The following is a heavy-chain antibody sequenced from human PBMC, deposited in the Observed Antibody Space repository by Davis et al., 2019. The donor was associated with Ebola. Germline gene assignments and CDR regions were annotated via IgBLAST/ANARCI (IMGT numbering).Heavy chain of an antibody. J-gene: IGHJ5*02. CDR3: ARDGYFDWLLYGAGWFDP. CDR1: GYTFTSYG. D-gene: IGHD3-9*01. V-gene: IGHV1-18*04. Sequence: ASVKVSCKASGYTFTSYGISWVRQAPGQGLEWMGWISAYNGNTNYAQKLQGRVTMTTDTSTSTAYMELRSLRSDDTAVYYCARDGYFDWLLYGAGWFDPWGQGTLVTVSS. CDR2: ISAYNGNT.